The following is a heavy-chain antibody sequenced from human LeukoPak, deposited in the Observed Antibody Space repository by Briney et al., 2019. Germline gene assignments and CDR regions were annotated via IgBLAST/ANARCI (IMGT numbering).Heavy chain of an antibody. J-gene: IGHJ4*02. Sequence: SETLSLTCTVSGGSISSYYWSWIRQPPGKGLGWIGYIYYSGSTNYNPSLKSRVTISVDTSKNQFSLKLSSVTAADTAVYYCARGWGPYYFDYWGQGTLVTVSS. V-gene: IGHV4-59*01. D-gene: IGHD3-16*01. CDR1: GGSISSYY. CDR2: IYYSGST. CDR3: ARGWGPYYFDY.